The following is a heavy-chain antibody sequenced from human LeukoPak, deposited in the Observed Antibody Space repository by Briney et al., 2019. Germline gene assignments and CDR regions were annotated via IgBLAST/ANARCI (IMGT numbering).Heavy chain of an antibody. CDR2: INPNSGGT. J-gene: IGHJ4*02. D-gene: IGHD3-22*01. V-gene: IGHV1-2*02. CDR1: GYTFTGYY. CDR3: AREEGMYYYDSSGSPD. Sequence: GASVKVSCKASGYTFTGYYMHWVRQAPGQGLEWMGWINPNSGGTNYAQKFQGGVTMTRDTSISTAYMELSRLRSDDTAVYYCAREEGMYYYDSSGSPDWGQGTLVTVSS.